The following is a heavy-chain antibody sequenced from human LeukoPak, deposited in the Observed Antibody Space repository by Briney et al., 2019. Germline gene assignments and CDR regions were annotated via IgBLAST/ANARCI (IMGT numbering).Heavy chain of an antibody. CDR1: GFTFSSFW. V-gene: IGHV3-7*01. Sequence: GGSLRLSCAASGFTFSSFWMSWVRQAPGKGLAWVPNIKQDGSGKYFVDSVKGRFTISRGNAKNSLYLQMNSLRAEDTAVYYCARGRKDGSDYWGQGTLVTVSS. J-gene: IGHJ4*02. D-gene: IGHD5-24*01. CDR2: IKQDGSGK. CDR3: ARGRKDGSDY.